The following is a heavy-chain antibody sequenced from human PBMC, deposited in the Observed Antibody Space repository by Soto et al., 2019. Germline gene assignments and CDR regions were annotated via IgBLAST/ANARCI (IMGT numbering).Heavy chain of an antibody. Sequence: EEQLLESGGGLVQPGGSLRLSCAASGFTFSIYAMMWVRQAPGKGLEWVSAMSGDAVDTYYIDSVKGRFTLSRDNSKNTVYLQVTSLTAEDTAVYFCAKGGVRVSGDYEPRSWGQGTRVTVSS. CDR2: MSGDAVDT. CDR3: AKGGVRVSGDYEPRS. CDR1: GFTFSIYA. D-gene: IGHD3-22*01. V-gene: IGHV3-23*01. J-gene: IGHJ5*02.